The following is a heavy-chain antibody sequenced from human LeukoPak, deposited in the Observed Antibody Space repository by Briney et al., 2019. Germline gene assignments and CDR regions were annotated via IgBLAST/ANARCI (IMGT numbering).Heavy chain of an antibody. Sequence: GGSLSPSCAASGFTSDDYVMHWARQATGQGLDWISGISWNSRTIGYADSVKGRFTISRDNAKNSLYLQMNSLRAEDTALYYCAKDLGATPYWYFDLWGRGTLVTVSS. J-gene: IGHJ2*01. CDR1: GFTSDDYV. V-gene: IGHV3-9*02. D-gene: IGHD1-26*01. CDR2: ISWNSRTI. CDR3: AKDLGATPYWYFDL.